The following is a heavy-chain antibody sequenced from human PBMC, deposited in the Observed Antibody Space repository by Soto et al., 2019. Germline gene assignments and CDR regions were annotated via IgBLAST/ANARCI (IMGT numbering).Heavy chain of an antibody. CDR3: AIRNGSGSYYVDY. Sequence: QVQLQESGPGLVKPSQTLSLTCTVSAGSISSGGYYWSWIRQHPGKGLEWIGSIYYSGSTYYNPSLKSRVTISVDTSKNQFSLKLSSVTAADTAVYYCAIRNGSGSYYVDYWGQGTLVTVSS. CDR2: IYYSGST. D-gene: IGHD3-10*01. J-gene: IGHJ4*02. V-gene: IGHV4-31*03. CDR1: AGSISSGGYY.